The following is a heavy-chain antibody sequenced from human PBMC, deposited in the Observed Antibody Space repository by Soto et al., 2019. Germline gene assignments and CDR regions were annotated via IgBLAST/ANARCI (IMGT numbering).Heavy chain of an antibody. CDR3: ASTDTAMVTGFLRYYFDY. V-gene: IGHV4-4*02. CDR1: SGSISSSNW. CDR2: IYHSGST. J-gene: IGHJ4*02. D-gene: IGHD5-18*01. Sequence: SETLSLTCAVSSGSISSSNWWSWVRQPPGKGLEWIGEIYHSGSTNYNPSLKSRVTISVDKSKNQFSLKLSSVTAADTAVYYCASTDTAMVTGFLRYYFDYWGQGTLVTVSS.